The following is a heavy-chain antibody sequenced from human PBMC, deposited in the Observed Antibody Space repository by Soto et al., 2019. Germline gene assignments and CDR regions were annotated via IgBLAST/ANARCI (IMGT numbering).Heavy chain of an antibody. CDR1: GFTFSSYG. CDR3: AKEGPSRATGTTSFDY. Sequence: VQLVESGGGVVQPGRSLRLSCAASGFTFSSYGMHWVRQAPGKGLEWVAVISYDGSNKYYADSVKGRFTISRDNSKKTLYLQMNSLRAEDTAVYYCAKEGPSRATGTTSFDYWGKGTLVTVSS. D-gene: IGHD1-7*01. J-gene: IGHJ4*02. V-gene: IGHV3-30*18. CDR2: ISYDGSNK.